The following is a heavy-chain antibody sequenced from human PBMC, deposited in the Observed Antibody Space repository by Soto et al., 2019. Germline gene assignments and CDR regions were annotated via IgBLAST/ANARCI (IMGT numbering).Heavy chain of an antibody. V-gene: IGHV4-39*01. Sequence: QLQLQESGPGLVKPSETLSLTCTVSGGSVSSATSYWGWIRQPPGKGLEWIGSLYYSGNTNYNPSLXSXFVISVDASKNQSSLRLNSVTAADTAHYDCVIQVGAFTLLDHWGQGSLVTVSS. D-gene: IGHD1-26*01. CDR1: GGSVSSATSY. J-gene: IGHJ4*02. CDR2: LYYSGNT. CDR3: VIQVGAFTLLDH.